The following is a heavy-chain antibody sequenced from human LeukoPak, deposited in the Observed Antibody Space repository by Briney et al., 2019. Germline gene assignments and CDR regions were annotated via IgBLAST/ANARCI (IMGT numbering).Heavy chain of an antibody. J-gene: IGHJ4*02. D-gene: IGHD6-13*01. V-gene: IGHV1-2*06. CDR2: VNPNSGIA. CDR1: GYTFTDYY. CDR3: ARGNARSWYFLY. Sequence: ASVKVSCKASGYTFTDYYMHWVRQAPRHGLEWMGRVNPNSGIANYAQRFQGRVTMTRDTSISTAYMELSGLRSDDTALYYCARGNARSWYFLYWGQGTLVTVSS.